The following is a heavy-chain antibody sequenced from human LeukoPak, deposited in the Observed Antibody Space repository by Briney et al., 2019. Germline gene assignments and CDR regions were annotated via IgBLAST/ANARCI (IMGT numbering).Heavy chain of an antibody. CDR3: ARDLFDYMDV. J-gene: IGHJ6*03. CDR2: ISTSSSYI. V-gene: IGHV3-21*01. D-gene: IGHD2-21*01. CDR1: GFTFSSYN. Sequence: PGGSLRLSCAASGFTFSSYNMNWVRQAPGKGLEWVSSISTSSSYIYYADSVKGRFTISRDNAKNSLYLQMNSLRAEDTAVYYCARDLFDYMDVWGKGTTVTVSS.